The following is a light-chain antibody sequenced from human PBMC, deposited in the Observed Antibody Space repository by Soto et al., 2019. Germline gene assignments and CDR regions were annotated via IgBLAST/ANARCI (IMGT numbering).Light chain of an antibody. Sequence: DIHLTQSPSFLSPSVGDRVTITCRASQGISRYLAWYQQKPGKAPKLLIYAASTLQSGVPSRFSGSGSGTEFTLTISSLQPEDFATYFCQQSYTTPWTFGQGTKVDIK. J-gene: IGKJ1*01. CDR3: QQSYTTPWT. CDR2: AAS. V-gene: IGKV1-39*01. CDR1: QGISRY.